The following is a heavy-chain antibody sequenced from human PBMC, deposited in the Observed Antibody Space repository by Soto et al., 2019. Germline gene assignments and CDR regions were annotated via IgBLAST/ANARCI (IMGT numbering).Heavy chain of an antibody. J-gene: IGHJ4*02. Sequence: GGSLRLSCAASGFTFSSFGIHWVRQAPGKGLEWVATISKDGIYGFYADSAKGRFTISRDNAKNTVYLQMNSLRTEDTAVYYCAKGNDYNYFDYWGQGTLVTVSS. CDR3: AKGNDYNYFDY. CDR2: ISKDGIYG. D-gene: IGHD4-4*01. V-gene: IGHV3-30*18. CDR1: GFTFSSFG.